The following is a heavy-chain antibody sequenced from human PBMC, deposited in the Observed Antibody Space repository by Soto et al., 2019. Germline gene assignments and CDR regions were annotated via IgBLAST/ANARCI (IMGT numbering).Heavy chain of an antibody. D-gene: IGHD6-13*01. Sequence: QVQLVESGGGVVQPGRSLRLSCAASGFTFSSYGMHWVRQAPGKGLEWVAVIWYDGSNKYYADSVKGRFTISRDNSKNTLYRQINSLRAEDTAVYYCASVEQVGVYYSGMDVWGQGTTVTVSS. J-gene: IGHJ6*02. CDR2: IWYDGSNK. CDR3: ASVEQVGVYYSGMDV. CDR1: GFTFSSYG. V-gene: IGHV3-33*01.